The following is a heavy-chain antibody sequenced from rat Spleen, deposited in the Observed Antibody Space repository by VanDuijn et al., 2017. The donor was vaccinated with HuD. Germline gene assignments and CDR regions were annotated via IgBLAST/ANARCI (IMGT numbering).Heavy chain of an antibody. CDR3: TTEFGVRVMDA. CDR1: GFTFSDYY. Sequence: EVQLVESGGGLVQPGRSLKLSCAASGFTFSDYYMAWVRQAPTQGLEWVASISYDAGSTFYRDSVKGRFTISRDDATSSLYLQMDSLRSEDTATYYCTTEFGVRVMDAWGQGASVTVSS. V-gene: IGHV5-20*01. CDR2: ISYDAGST. J-gene: IGHJ4*01. D-gene: IGHD4-3*01.